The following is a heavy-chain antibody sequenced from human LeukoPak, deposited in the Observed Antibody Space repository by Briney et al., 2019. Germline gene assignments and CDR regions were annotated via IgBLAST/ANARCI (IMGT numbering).Heavy chain of an antibody. CDR1: GFTFSSYS. J-gene: IGHJ2*01. Sequence: GGSLRLSCAASGFTFSSYSMNWVRQAPGKGLEWVSSISSSSSYIYYADSVKGRFTISRDNAKNSLYLQMNSLRAVDTAVYYCATTMVRGVYNHWYFDLWGRGTLVTVSS. CDR2: ISSSSSYI. D-gene: IGHD3-10*01. CDR3: ATTMVRGVYNHWYFDL. V-gene: IGHV3-21*01.